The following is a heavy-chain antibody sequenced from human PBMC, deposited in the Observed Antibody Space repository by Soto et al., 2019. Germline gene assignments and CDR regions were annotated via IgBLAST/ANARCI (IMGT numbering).Heavy chain of an antibody. V-gene: IGHV3-9*01. J-gene: IGHJ4*02. CDR3: ARSSSGWYYFDY. D-gene: IGHD6-19*01. CDR2: ISWNSGSI. CDR1: GFTFDDYA. Sequence: EVQLVESGGGLVQPGRSLRLSCASSGFTFDDYAMHWVRQASGKGLEWVSGISWNSGSIGYADSVKGRFTISRDNAKNSLYLQMNSLRAEDTALYYCARSSSGWYYFDYWGQGTLVTVSS.